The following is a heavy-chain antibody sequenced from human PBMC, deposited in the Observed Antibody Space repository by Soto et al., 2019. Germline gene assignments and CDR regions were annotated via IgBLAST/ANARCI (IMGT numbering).Heavy chain of an antibody. Sequence: PSETLSLTCTVSGGSISSYYWSWIRQPPGKGLEWIGYIYYSGSTNYNPSLKSRVTISVDTSKNQFSLNLTSVTAADTAVYYCARAPKVSGSSQTRPDFWGQGALVTVSS. CDR2: IYYSGST. CDR1: GGSISSYY. CDR3: ARAPKVSGSSQTRPDF. D-gene: IGHD6-6*01. V-gene: IGHV4-59*01. J-gene: IGHJ4*02.